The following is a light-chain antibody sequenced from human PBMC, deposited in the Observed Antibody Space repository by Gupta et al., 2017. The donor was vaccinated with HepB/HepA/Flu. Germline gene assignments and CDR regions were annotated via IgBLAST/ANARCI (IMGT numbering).Light chain of an antibody. CDR2: SAS. V-gene: IGKV1D-12*01. Sequence: IQMTQSPSSVSASVGDTVTITCRASPGVSIWLAWYQQKPGKAPKLLIYSASKLQSGVPSRFSGSGSGTDFTLTSSGLQPEDFATYYCQRNNSFPLFGGGTKVEIK. J-gene: IGKJ4*01. CDR1: PGVSIW. CDR3: QRNNSFPL.